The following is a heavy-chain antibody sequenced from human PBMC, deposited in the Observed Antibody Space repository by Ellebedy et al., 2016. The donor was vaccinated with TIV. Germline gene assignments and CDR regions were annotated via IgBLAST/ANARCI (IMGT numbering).Heavy chain of an antibody. CDR1: GASIGSYNSY. J-gene: IGHJ4*02. Sequence: MPSETLSLTCTVSGASIGSYNSYWGWIRQSPGKPPEWIGSVHFDGTTYYNPSLKGRVSISRDTSKNFFSVSLTSVTAADTATYYCAGDQFNKSWYKDWGQGTLVTVSS. CDR3: AGDQFNKSWYKD. V-gene: IGHV4-39*07. D-gene: IGHD6-13*01. CDR2: VHFDGTT.